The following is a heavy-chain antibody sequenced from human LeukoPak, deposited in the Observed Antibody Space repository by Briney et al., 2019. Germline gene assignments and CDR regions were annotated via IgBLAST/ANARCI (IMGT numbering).Heavy chain of an antibody. CDR1: GGSFSGYY. J-gene: IGHJ4*02. Sequence: PSETLSLTCAVYGGSFSGYYWSWIRQPPGKGLEWIGEINHSGSTNYNPSLKSRVTILVDTSKNQFSLKLSSVTAADTAVYYCASYSSGWFDYWGQGTLVTVSS. CDR3: ASYSSGWFDY. D-gene: IGHD6-19*01. CDR2: INHSGST. V-gene: IGHV4-34*01.